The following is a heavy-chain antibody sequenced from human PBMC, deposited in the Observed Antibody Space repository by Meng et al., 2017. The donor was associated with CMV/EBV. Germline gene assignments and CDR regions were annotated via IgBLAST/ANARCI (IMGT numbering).Heavy chain of an antibody. CDR1: GFTFSSYA. CDR3: AKLMGNTRVDH. Sequence: GESLKISCAASGFTFSSYAMSWVRQTPGKGLEWVSTIDSSGAYIADSVKGRFTVSRDNFKNTLDLQMNSLRVEDAATYYCAKLMGNTRVDHWGQRTQVTVS. CDR2: IDSSGA. J-gene: IGHJ5*02. V-gene: IGHV3-23*05. D-gene: IGHD5-24*01.